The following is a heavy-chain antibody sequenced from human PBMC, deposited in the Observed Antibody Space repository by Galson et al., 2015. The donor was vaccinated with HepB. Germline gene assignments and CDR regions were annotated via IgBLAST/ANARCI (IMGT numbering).Heavy chain of an antibody. V-gene: IGHV1-3*01. CDR1: GYTFTSYA. CDR3: TRSLGAVGDY. J-gene: IGHJ4*02. Sequence: SVKVSCKASGYTFTSYAIHWVRQAPGQRLEWMGWINAGNGNTKYSQKFQGRVTITRDTSANTAYMELSSLRSEDTAVYYCTRSLGAVGDYWGQGTLVTVSS. D-gene: IGHD3-16*01. CDR2: INAGNGNT.